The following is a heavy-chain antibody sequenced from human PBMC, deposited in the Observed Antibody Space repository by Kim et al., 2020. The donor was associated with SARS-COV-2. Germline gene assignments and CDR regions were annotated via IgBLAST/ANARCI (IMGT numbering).Heavy chain of an antibody. CDR1: GCSISSSSYY. D-gene: IGHD3-3*01. V-gene: IGHV4-39*01. CDR3: ARLGDYNWFDP. CDR2: IYYSGST. J-gene: IGHJ5*02. Sequence: SETLFLTCTVSGCSISSSSYYWGWIRQPPGKGLEWIGSIYYSGSTYYNPSLKRRVTISVDTSKNQFSLKLGSVTAADTAVYYCARLGDYNWFDPWGQGTLVTVSS.